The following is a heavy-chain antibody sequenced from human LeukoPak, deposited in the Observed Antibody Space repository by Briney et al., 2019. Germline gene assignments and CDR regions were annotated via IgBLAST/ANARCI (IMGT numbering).Heavy chain of an antibody. Sequence: SETLSLTCTVPGGYISSSSYYWGWFRQAPGKELQWIGSIYYSGSTNYNPSLKSRVTISTDTSKNQFSLKLSSVTAADTAVYYCARSRGRLAQLDYWGQGTLVTVSS. D-gene: IGHD6-25*01. V-gene: IGHV4-39*07. J-gene: IGHJ4*02. CDR3: ARSRGRLAQLDY. CDR2: IYYSGST. CDR1: GGYISSSSYY.